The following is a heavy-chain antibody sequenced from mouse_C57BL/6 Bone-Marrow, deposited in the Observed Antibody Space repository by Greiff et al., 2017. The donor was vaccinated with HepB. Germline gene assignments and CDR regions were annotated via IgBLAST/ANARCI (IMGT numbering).Heavy chain of an antibody. J-gene: IGHJ3*01. V-gene: IGHV1-55*01. D-gene: IGHD2-5*01. CDR2: IYPGSGST. CDR3: ARLGYSNYPAWFAY. Sequence: QVQLQQPGAELVKPGASVKMSCKASGYTFTSYWITWVKQRPGQGLEWIGDIYPGSGSTNYNEKFKSKATLTVDTSSSTAYMQLSRLTSEDSAVYYCARLGYSNYPAWFAYWGQGTLVTVSA. CDR1: GYTFTSYW.